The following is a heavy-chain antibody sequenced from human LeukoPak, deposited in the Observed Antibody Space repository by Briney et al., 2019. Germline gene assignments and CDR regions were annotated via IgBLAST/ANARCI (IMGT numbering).Heavy chain of an antibody. CDR2: INHSGST. D-gene: IGHD5-18*01. Sequence: SKTLSLTCAVYGGSFSGYYWSWIRQPPGKGLEWVGEINHSGSTNYNPSLKSRVTISVDTSKNQFSLKLSSVTAADTAVYYCARVSRGYSYGYSYYYYMDVWGKGTTVTISS. CDR1: GGSFSGYY. CDR3: ARVSRGYSYGYSYYYYMDV. V-gene: IGHV4-34*01. J-gene: IGHJ6*03.